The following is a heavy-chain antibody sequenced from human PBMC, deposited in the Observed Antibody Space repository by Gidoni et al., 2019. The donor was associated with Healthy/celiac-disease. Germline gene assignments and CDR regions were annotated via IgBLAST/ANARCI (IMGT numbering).Heavy chain of an antibody. CDR3: ARDLEPAAIFWFDP. J-gene: IGHJ5*02. V-gene: IGHV3-21*01. D-gene: IGHD2-2*02. Sequence: EVQLVESGGGLVKPGGSLRLSCAASGFNFSSYSMNWVRQAPGKGRELVSSISSSSSYIYYADSVKGRFTISRDNAKNSLYLQMNSLRAEDTAVYYCARDLEPAAIFWFDPWGQGTLVTVSS. CDR1: GFNFSSYS. CDR2: ISSSSSYI.